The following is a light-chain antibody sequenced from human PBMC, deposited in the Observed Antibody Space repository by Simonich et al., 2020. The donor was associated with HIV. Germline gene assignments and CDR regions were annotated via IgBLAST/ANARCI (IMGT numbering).Light chain of an antibody. CDR3: SSYTSSSSWV. CDR1: SSDVGGYNY. V-gene: IGLV2-14*01. J-gene: IGLJ3*02. Sequence: QSALTQPASVSGSPGQSITISCTGTSSDVGGYNYDSWYQQHPGKAPKLMIYDVSKPPSGVSNRFSGSKSGNTASLTISGLQAEDEADYYCSSYTSSSSWVFGGGTKLTVL. CDR2: DVS.